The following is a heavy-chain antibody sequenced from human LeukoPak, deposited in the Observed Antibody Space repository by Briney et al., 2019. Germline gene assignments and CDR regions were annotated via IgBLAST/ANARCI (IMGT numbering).Heavy chain of an antibody. CDR2: ISSSSSYI. J-gene: IGHJ3*02. V-gene: IGHV3-21*01. CDR1: GFTFSSYS. D-gene: IGHD6-13*01. CDR3: ARADTTWEQPIAAAGTDAFDI. Sequence: PGGSLRLSCAASGFTFSSYSMNWVRQAPGKGLEWVSSISSSSSYIYYADSVKGRFTISRDNAKNTLYLQMNSLRAEDTAVYYCARADTTWEQPIAAAGTDAFDIWGKGTTVTVSS.